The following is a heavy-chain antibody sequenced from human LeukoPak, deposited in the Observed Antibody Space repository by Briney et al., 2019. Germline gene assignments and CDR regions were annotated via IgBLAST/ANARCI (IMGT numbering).Heavy chain of an antibody. D-gene: IGHD6-19*01. V-gene: IGHV3-30*04. CDR1: GFTFSSYA. CDR2: ISYDGSNK. Sequence: GGSLRLSCAASGFTFSSYAMHWVRQAPGKGLEWVAVISYDGSNKYYADSVKGRFTISRDNSKNTLYLQMNSLRAEDTALYYCAKSAYSSGEDAFDIWGQGTMVTVSS. J-gene: IGHJ3*02. CDR3: AKSAYSSGEDAFDI.